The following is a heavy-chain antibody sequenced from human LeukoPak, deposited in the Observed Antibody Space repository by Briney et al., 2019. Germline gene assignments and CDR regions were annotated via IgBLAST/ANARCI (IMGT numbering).Heavy chain of an antibody. Sequence: GGSLRLSCAASGFTFNNYAMTWVRQAPGKGLEWVSTISDSGGSTYNADSVKGRFTISRDNSKNTLYLQMNTLRDEDTAVYYCTFSETGDSRGYDAFDIWGQGTMVTVSS. J-gene: IGHJ3*02. CDR3: TFSETGDSRGYDAFDI. V-gene: IGHV3-23*01. CDR2: ISDSGGST. D-gene: IGHD6-25*01. CDR1: GFTFNNYA.